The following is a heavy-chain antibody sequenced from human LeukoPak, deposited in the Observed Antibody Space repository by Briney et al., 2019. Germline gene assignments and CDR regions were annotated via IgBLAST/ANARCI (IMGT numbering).Heavy chain of an antibody. CDR2: IYYSGST. Sequence: SETLSLTCTVSGGSISSYYWSWIRQPPGKGLEWIGYIYYSGSTNYNPSLKSRVTISVDTSKNQFSLKLSSVTAADTAAYYCARAHYDLIPFDYWGQGTLVTVSS. D-gene: IGHD3-3*01. CDR3: ARAHYDLIPFDY. J-gene: IGHJ4*02. CDR1: GGSISSYY. V-gene: IGHV4-59*01.